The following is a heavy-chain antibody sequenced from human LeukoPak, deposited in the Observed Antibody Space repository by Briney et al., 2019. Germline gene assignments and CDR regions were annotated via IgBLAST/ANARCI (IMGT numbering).Heavy chain of an antibody. D-gene: IGHD6-13*01. J-gene: IGHJ6*02. V-gene: IGHV4-39*02. CDR1: GGSITSGDYY. Sequence: PSETLSLTCTVSGGSITSGDYYWAWVRQPPGKGLEWIGSINYRGATYYNPSLKSRVTASVDTSKNQFSLNLSSVTAADTAVYYCARGRGGYSSSWYLETYYYGMDVWGQGTTVTVSS. CDR2: INYRGAT. CDR3: ARGRGGYSSSWYLETYYYGMDV.